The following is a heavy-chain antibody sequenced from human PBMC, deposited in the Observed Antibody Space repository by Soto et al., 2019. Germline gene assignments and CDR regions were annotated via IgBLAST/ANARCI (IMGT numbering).Heavy chain of an antibody. D-gene: IGHD1-26*01. V-gene: IGHV1-2*02. Sequence: QVQLVQSGAEVKKSGASVKVSCKASGYSVSDYFIQWVRQAPGQGLEWVAWINPKSAATNYAKKFQGSVSLTWDTSFSTADMELTRLRPDDTAVYYCARIKWGLDYYNGMDVWGQGTTVIVSS. CDR3: ARIKWGLDYYNGMDV. J-gene: IGHJ6*02. CDR2: INPKSAAT. CDR1: GYSVSDYF.